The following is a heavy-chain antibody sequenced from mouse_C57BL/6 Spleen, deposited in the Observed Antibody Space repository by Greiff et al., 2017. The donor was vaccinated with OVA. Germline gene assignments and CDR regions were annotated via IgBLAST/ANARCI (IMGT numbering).Heavy chain of an antibody. V-gene: IGHV3-6*01. CDR1: GYSITSGYY. CDR2: ISYDGSN. Sequence: EVKFQESGPGLVKPSQSLSLTCSVTGYSITSGYYWNWIRQFPGNKLEWMGYISYDGSNNYNPSLKNRISITRDTSKNQFFLKLNSVTTEDTATYYCARATTVEGFDYWGQGTTLTVSS. J-gene: IGHJ2*01. CDR3: ARATTVEGFDY. D-gene: IGHD1-1*01.